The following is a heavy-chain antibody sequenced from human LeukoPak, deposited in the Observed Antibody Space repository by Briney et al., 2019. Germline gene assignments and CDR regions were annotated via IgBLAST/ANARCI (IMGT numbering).Heavy chain of an antibody. V-gene: IGHV1-8*03. CDR1: GYTFTSYD. CDR3: ASGSSSRRFYDFWSGEANAFDT. J-gene: IGHJ3*02. Sequence: ASVKVSCKASGYTFTSYDINWVRQATGQGLEWMGWMNPNSGNTGYAQKFQGRVTITRNTSISTAYMELSSLRSEDTAVYYCASGSSSRRFYDFWSGEANAFDTWGQGTMVTVSS. D-gene: IGHD3-3*01. CDR2: MNPNSGNT.